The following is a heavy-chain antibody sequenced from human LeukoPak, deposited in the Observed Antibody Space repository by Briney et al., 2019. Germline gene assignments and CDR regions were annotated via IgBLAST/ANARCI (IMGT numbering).Heavy chain of an antibody. D-gene: IGHD1-26*01. CDR2: INNDGTTT. CDR3: AKISGSYFDS. V-gene: IGHV3-74*01. Sequence: GGSLRLSCAASGFTFTNYWMHWVRQAPGKGLVWVSRINNDGTTTAYAHSVKGRFTISRDNAKNTPYLQMNSLRAEDTAVYYCAKISGSYFDSWGQGTLVTVSS. CDR1: GFTFTNYW. J-gene: IGHJ4*02.